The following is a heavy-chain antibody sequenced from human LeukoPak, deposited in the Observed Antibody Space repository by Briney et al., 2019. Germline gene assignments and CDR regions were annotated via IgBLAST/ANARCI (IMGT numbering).Heavy chain of an antibody. V-gene: IGHV3-53*01. J-gene: IGHJ4*02. Sequence: ETLSLTCTVSGASVSSNSYHWSWVRQAPGKGLEWVSVIYSGGSTYYADSVKGRFTISRDNSKNTLYLQMNSLRAEDTAVYYCARGRGAALGPYDYWGQGTLVTVSS. CDR2: IYSGGST. D-gene: IGHD3-10*01. CDR3: ARGRGAALGPYDY. CDR1: GASVSSNSYH.